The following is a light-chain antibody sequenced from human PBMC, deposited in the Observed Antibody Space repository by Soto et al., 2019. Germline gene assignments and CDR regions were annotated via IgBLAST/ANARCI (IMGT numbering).Light chain of an antibody. J-gene: IGKJ3*01. CDR1: QSLLHSNGYNY. CDR2: LGS. V-gene: IGKV2-28*01. CDR3: LQALQTPR. Sequence: DIVMTQSPLSLPVTPGEPASISCRSSQSLLHSNGYNYLDWYLQKPGQSPQLLIYLGSNRASGVPDRFSRSGSGTDFTLKISRVEAEDVGVYYCLQALQTPRFGPGTKVDIK.